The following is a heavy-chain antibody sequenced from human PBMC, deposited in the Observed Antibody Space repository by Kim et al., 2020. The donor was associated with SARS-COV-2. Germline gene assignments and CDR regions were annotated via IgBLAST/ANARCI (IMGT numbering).Heavy chain of an antibody. J-gene: IGHJ4*02. V-gene: IGHV3-23*01. D-gene: IGHD6-13*01. CDR1: GFTFSSYA. CDR2: ISGSGDNT. CDR3: ANSRLAAAEGY. Sequence: GGSLRLSCAASGFTFSSYAISWIRQAPGKGLEWVSAISGSGDNTYYADSVKGRFSISRDNAKSTLSLQMNSLRAEDTAVYYCANSRLAAAEGYWGQGTLVTVSS.